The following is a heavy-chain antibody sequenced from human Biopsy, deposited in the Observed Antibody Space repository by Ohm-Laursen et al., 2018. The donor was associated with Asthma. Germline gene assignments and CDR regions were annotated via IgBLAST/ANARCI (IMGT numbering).Heavy chain of an antibody. V-gene: IGHV3-30*03. J-gene: IGHJ6*02. CDR3: ARARRSLLLPDYYYYGMDV. CDR1: GFTFSSYG. D-gene: IGHD3-22*01. Sequence: SLRLSCAASGFTFSSYGMHWVRQAPGKGLEWLAVISYDGSNKYYADSVKGRFTISRDNSKNTLYLQMNSLRAEDTAVYYCARARRSLLLPDYYYYGMDVWGQGTTVTVSS. CDR2: ISYDGSNK.